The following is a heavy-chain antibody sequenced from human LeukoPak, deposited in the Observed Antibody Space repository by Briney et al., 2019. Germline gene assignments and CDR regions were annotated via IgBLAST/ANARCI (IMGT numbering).Heavy chain of an antibody. J-gene: IGHJ6*02. Sequence: ASVKVSCKVSGYTLTELSMHWVRQAPGKGLAWMGGFDPEDGETIYAQKFQGRVTMTEDTSTDTAYMELSSLRSEDTAVYYCATDPYSGSYYGNYGMDVWGQGTTVTVSS. CDR2: FDPEDGET. D-gene: IGHD1-26*01. CDR3: ATDPYSGSYYGNYGMDV. CDR1: GYTLTELS. V-gene: IGHV1-24*01.